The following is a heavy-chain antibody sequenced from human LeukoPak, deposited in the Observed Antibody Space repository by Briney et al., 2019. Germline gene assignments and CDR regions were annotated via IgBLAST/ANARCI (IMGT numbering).Heavy chain of an antibody. CDR1: GFTFSRYW. D-gene: IGHD2-21*02. Sequence: GGSLRLSCAASGFTFSRYWMHWVRQAPGKGLVWVSGINADGSNTNYADSVKGRFTISRDNAKNTLHLQMNSLRVEETAVYYCARDMTANWFDPWGQGTLVTVSS. CDR2: INADGSNT. V-gene: IGHV3-74*01. CDR3: ARDMTANWFDP. J-gene: IGHJ5*02.